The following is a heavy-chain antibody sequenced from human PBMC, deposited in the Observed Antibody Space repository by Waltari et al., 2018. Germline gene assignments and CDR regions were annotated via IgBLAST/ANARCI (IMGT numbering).Heavy chain of an antibody. Sequence: QVQLKQWGTGLLRPSETLSLKCAVYGVTLTGYYWTWVRQSPGKGLGWIGEIDNRGVTNINLSLMSRVFMSVDTSDKQLSLKLRSVTAADTAVYYCARHQRRGLRGLDVWGQGTQVAVSS. D-gene: IGHD1-26*01. J-gene: IGHJ4*02. CDR1: GVTLTGYY. V-gene: IGHV4-34*02. CDR3: ARHQRRGLRGLDV. CDR2: IDNRGVT.